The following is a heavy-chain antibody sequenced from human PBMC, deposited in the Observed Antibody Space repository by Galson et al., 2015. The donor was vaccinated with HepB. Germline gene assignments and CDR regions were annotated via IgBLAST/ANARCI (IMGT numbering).Heavy chain of an antibody. CDR1: GGSISSDGYS. D-gene: IGHD3-10*01. V-gene: IGHV4-30-2*01. CDR3: TRGEVRVNWYDP. CDR2: IFHSGGT. J-gene: IGHJ5*02. Sequence: LSLTCAVSGGSISSDGYSWSWIRQPPGKGLEWIGYIFHSGGTYYNPSLKSRVTMSVDTSKNQFSLKLSSVTAADTAVYYCTRGEVRVNWYDPWGQGTLVTVSS.